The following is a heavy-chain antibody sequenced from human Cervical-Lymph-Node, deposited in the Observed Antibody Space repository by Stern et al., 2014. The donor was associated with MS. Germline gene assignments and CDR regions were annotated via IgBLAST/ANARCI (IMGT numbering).Heavy chain of an antibody. CDR1: GGTLNNYA. CDR3: ARSPDLYDSSGYYFN. J-gene: IGHJ4*02. CDR2: ILPFLGIA. D-gene: IGHD3-22*01. Sequence: VQLVESGAEVKKPGSSVKVSCKASGGTLNNYAVSWVRQAPGQGLEWIGKILPFLGIANYAHKFQGRVTLTAAATTSYMEVSSLRSDDTAVYYCARSPDLYDSSGYYFNWGQGTLVTVSS. V-gene: IGHV1-69*04.